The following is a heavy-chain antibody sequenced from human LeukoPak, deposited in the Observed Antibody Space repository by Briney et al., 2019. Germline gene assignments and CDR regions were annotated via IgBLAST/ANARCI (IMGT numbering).Heavy chain of an antibody. J-gene: IGHJ4*02. CDR2: IRYVGSDK. CDR3: ARENDYALDY. CDR1: GFTFSSYG. D-gene: IGHD4-17*01. Sequence: GGSLRLSCAASGFTFSSYGMHWVRQAPGKGLEWVAVIRYVGSDKYYADSVKGRFTISRDNSQNTMHLQMNSLRAEDTAVYYCARENDYALDYWGQGTLVTVSS. V-gene: IGHV3-30*12.